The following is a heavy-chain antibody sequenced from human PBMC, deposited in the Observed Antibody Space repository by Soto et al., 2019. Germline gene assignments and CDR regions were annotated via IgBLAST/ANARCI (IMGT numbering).Heavy chain of an antibody. J-gene: IGHJ4*02. CDR1: GFTVSSIY. V-gene: IGHV3-53*01. D-gene: IGHD3-22*01. CDR2: IYSGGST. CDR3: ARAHYYDSSGYEG. Sequence: GGSLRLSCAASGFTVSSIYMSWVRQAPGKGLEWVSVIYSGGSTYYADSVKGRFTISRDNSKNTLYLQMNSLRAEDTAVYYCARAHYYDSSGYEGWGQGTLVTVSS.